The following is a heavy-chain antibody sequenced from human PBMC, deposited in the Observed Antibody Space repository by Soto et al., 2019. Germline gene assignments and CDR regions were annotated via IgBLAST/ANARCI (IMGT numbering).Heavy chain of an antibody. CDR2: VSYSGST. CDR1: GGSISSNDYY. V-gene: IGHV4-39*07. D-gene: IGHD2-2*01. CDR3: ERRIRVVPAAFGSYYYYGMDV. Sequence: SETLSLTCTVSGGSISSNDYYWGWIRQPPGKGLEWIGSVSYSGSTYYNPSLKSRVTISVDTSKTQFSLKLSSVTAADTAVYYCERRIRVVPAAFGSYYYYGMDVWGHGTTVTVSS. J-gene: IGHJ6*02.